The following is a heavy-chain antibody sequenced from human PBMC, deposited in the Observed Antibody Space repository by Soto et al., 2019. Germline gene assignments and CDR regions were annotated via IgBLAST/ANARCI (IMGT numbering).Heavy chain of an antibody. CDR2: ISAYNGNT. J-gene: IGHJ6*02. Sequence: GASGKVCCKASGYTFTRYGISWVRQAPGRGLEWMGWISAYNGNTNYAQKPQGRVTMTTDTSTSTAYMELRSLRSDDTAVYYCARYLDSSGYLAYYYYGMDVWGQGTTVTVSS. V-gene: IGHV1-18*01. CDR1: GYTFTRYG. CDR3: ARYLDSSGYLAYYYYGMDV. D-gene: IGHD3-22*01.